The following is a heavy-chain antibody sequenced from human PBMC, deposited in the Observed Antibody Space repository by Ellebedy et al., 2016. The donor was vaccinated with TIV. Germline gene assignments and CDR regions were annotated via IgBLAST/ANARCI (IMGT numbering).Heavy chain of an antibody. D-gene: IGHD3-16*01. CDR1: GFTFSIYA. CDR3: AKHQQPYDYHGGSYGTPPDD. Sequence: PGGSLRLSYAASGFTFSIYAMNWVRQAPGKGLEWVSGISGSGGSTHYADSVKGRFTISRDNSKDTLYLQMNSLGADDTAVYYCAKHQQPYDYHGGSYGTPPDDWGQGTLVTVSS. J-gene: IGHJ4*02. V-gene: IGHV3-23*01. CDR2: ISGSGGST.